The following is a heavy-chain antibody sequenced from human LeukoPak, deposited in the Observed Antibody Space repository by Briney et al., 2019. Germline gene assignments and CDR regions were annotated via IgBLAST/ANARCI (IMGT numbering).Heavy chain of an antibody. J-gene: IGHJ4*02. CDR3: ARDRAVRYFDY. D-gene: IGHD3-16*02. Sequence: GGSLRLSCAASGFTFSNYGMHWVRQAPGKGLEWVVVIWYDGTKKYYADSVKGRLTISRDNSKNTLYLEMNSLRAEDTAVYYCARDRAVRYFDYWGQGTLVTVSS. CDR1: GFTFSNYG. V-gene: IGHV3-33*01. CDR2: IWYDGTKK.